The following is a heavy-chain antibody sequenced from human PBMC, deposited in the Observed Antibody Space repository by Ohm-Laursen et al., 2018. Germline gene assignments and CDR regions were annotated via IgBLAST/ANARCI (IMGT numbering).Heavy chain of an antibody. D-gene: IGHD3-22*01. CDR1: GYTFTGYY. J-gene: IGHJ4*02. CDR3: ARDGGYYDSSGYYPSVD. Sequence: GASVKVSCKASGYTFTGYYMHWVRQAPGQGLEWVGWINPNSGGTNYAQKFQGRVTMTRDTSISTAYMELSRLRSDDTAVYYCARDGGYYDSSGYYPSVDWGQGTLVTVSS. V-gene: IGHV1-2*02. CDR2: INPNSGGT.